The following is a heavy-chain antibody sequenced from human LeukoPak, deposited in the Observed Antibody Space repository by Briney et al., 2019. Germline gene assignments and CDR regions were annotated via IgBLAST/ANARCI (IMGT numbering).Heavy chain of an antibody. Sequence: SETLSLTCTVSGGSISSYYWSWIRQPPGKGLEWIGYIYYSGSTNYNPSLKSRVTISVDTSKNQFSLKLSSVTAADTAVYYCARHHYDSSGYYYVGSYFDYWGQGTLVTVSS. V-gene: IGHV4-59*08. CDR1: GGSISSYY. CDR2: IYYSGST. D-gene: IGHD3-22*01. J-gene: IGHJ4*02. CDR3: ARHHYDSSGYYYVGSYFDY.